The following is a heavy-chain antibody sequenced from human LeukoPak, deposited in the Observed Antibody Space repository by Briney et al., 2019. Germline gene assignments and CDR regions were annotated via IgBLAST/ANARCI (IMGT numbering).Heavy chain of an antibody. V-gene: IGHV3-23*01. CDR2: ISGSGGST. CDR3: AKVRTSGSYSPYYFDY. Sequence: GGSLRLSCAASGFTFSSYAMSWVRQAPGKGLEWVSAISGSGGSTYYADSVKGRFTISRDNSKNTLYLQMNSLRAEDTAVYYCAKVRTSGSYSPYYFDYWGQGTLVTVSS. CDR1: GFTFSSYA. D-gene: IGHD1-26*01. J-gene: IGHJ4*02.